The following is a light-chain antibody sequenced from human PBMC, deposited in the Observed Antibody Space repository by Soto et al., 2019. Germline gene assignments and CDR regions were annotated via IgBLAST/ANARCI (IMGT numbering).Light chain of an antibody. CDR3: QHYGISPPWT. Sequence: EIVLTQSPGTLSLSPGERATLSCRASQSISGTYLAGYQQKPGRAPRILIYGASNRATGIPDRFSGSGSGTDFTLTISRLEPEDFAVYYCQHYGISPPWTFGQGTKVEIQ. CDR1: QSISGTY. V-gene: IGKV3-20*01. CDR2: GAS. J-gene: IGKJ1*01.